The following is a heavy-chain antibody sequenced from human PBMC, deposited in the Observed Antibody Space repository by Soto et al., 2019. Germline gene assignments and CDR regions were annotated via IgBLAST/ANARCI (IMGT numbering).Heavy chain of an antibody. V-gene: IGHV3-23*01. CDR1: GFTFSSYA. D-gene: IGHD3-22*01. CDR3: AKQDSITMIVVVITTDYYFDY. J-gene: IGHJ4*02. CDR2: ISGSGGST. Sequence: HPGGSLRLSCAASGFTFSSYAMSWVRQAPGKGLEWVSAISGSGGSTYYADSVKGRFTISRDNSKNTLYLQMNSLRAEDTAVYYCAKQDSITMIVVVITTDYYFDYWGQGTLVTVSS.